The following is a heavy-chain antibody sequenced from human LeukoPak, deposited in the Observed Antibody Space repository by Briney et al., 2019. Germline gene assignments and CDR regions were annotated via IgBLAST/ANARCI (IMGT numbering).Heavy chain of an antibody. CDR2: VSWNSFST. D-gene: IGHD3-10*01. CDR3: AKVPSGGPPDF. J-gene: IGHJ4*02. V-gene: IGHV3-9*01. CDR1: GFTFDDYA. Sequence: GGSLRLSCAASGFTFDDYAMHWVRQAPGKGLEWVSGVSWNSFSTDYADSVKGRFAISRDNAKNSVFLQMNSLRPEDTALYYCAKVPSGGPPDFWGQGTLVTVSS.